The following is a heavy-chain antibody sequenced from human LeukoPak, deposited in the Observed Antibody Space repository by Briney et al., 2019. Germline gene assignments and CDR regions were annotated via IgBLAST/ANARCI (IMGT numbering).Heavy chain of an antibody. V-gene: IGHV1-2*02. CDR3: ARDLKNTMVRGRYMDV. J-gene: IGHJ6*03. Sequence: ASVKVFCKASGYTFTGYYMHWVRQAPGQGLEWMGWINPNSGGTNYAQKFQGRVTMTRDTSISTAHMELSRLRSDDTAVYYCARDLKNTMVRGRYMDVWGKGTTVTVCS. D-gene: IGHD3-10*01. CDR1: GYTFTGYY. CDR2: INPNSGGT.